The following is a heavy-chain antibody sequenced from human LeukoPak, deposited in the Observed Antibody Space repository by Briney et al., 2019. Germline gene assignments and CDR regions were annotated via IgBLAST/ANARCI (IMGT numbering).Heavy chain of an antibody. V-gene: IGHV3-30*02. CDR2: IRNDGNKK. CDR1: GFSFSTSG. Sequence: HPGGSLRLSCVASGFSFSTSGMHWVRQSPGKGLDWVAFIRNDGNKKNYAESVKGRLTISRDNSRNTLYLQMDSLSAEDTAVYYCVKVDTWGQGTLVTVSS. D-gene: IGHD3-22*01. J-gene: IGHJ4*02. CDR3: VKVDT.